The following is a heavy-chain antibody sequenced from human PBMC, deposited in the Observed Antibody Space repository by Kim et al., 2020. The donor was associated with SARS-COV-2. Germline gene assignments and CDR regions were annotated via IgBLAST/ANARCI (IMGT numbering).Heavy chain of an antibody. Sequence: SETLSLTCTVSGGSISSSSYYWGWIRQPPGKGLEWIGSIYYSGSTYYNPSLKSRVTISVDTSKNQFSLKLSSVTAADTAVYYCCWVVVINGAALDIWGQGTMVTVSS. D-gene: IGHD3-22*01. CDR3: CWVVVINGAALDI. CDR2: IYYSGST. V-gene: IGHV4-39*01. CDR1: GGSISSSSYY. J-gene: IGHJ3*02.